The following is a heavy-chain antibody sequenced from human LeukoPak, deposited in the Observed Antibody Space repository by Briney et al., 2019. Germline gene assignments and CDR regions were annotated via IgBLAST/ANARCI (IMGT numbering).Heavy chain of an antibody. CDR2: FSYSGGT. CDR3: AREGPLGKYYDY. D-gene: IGHD3-16*01. Sequence: SETLSLTCTVSGGSINNLFWTWIRQPPGKGLEWIGYFSYSGGTTYTPSLKSRVTISIDTSKNQFSLNLNSVTAADTAVYYCAREGPLGKYYDYWGPGTLVTVSS. CDR1: GGSINNLF. J-gene: IGHJ4*02. V-gene: IGHV4-59*01.